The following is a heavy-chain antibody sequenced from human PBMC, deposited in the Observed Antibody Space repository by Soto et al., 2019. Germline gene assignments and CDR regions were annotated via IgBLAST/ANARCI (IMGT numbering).Heavy chain of an antibody. CDR2: ISGSGGST. CDR1: VFTVSSYA. D-gene: IGHD3-22*01. J-gene: IGHJ4*02. V-gene: IGHV3-23*01. Sequence: PGGPLRLSCSAPVFTVSSYAMSWVRQAPGKGLEWVSAISGSGGSTYYADSVKGRFTIPRDNSKNTLYLQMNSLRAEDTAVYYCAKVRYYYDSSGYLEVRGGYYFDYWGQGTLVTVSS. CDR3: AKVRYYYDSSGYLEVRGGYYFDY.